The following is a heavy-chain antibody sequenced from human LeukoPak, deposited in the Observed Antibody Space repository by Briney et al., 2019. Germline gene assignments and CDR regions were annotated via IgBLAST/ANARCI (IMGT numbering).Heavy chain of an antibody. V-gene: IGHV5-51*01. CDR1: GYSFTSYW. CDR2: IYPGDSDT. CDR3: ARLYRNDVPDAFDI. Sequence: GESLKISCKGSGYSFTSYWIGWVRQMPGKGLEWMGIIYPGDSDTRYSPPFQGQVTISADKSISTAYLQWSSLKASNTAMYYCARLYRNDVPDAFDIWGQGTMVTVSS. J-gene: IGHJ3*02. D-gene: IGHD1-1*01.